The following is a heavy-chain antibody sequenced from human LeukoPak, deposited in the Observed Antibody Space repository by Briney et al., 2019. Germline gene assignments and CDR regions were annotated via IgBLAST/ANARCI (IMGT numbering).Heavy chain of an antibody. CDR3: ARDGTKLPWFGELRITRYYFYYMDV. D-gene: IGHD3-10*01. J-gene: IGHJ6*03. CDR1: GGTFSSYA. CDR2: IIPIFGTA. Sequence: ASVKVSCKASGGTFSSYAISWVRQAPGQGLEWMGGIIPIFGTANYAQKFQGRVTITADKSTSTAYMELSSLRSEDTAVYYCARDGTKLPWFGELRITRYYFYYMDVWGKGTTVTVSS. V-gene: IGHV1-69*06.